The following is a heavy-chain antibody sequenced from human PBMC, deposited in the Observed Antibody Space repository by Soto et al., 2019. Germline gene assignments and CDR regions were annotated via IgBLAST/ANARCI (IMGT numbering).Heavy chain of an antibody. CDR1: GYTFSSHG. CDR3: ARGPFAMYYFDH. Sequence: GAAVKVSWKASGYTFSSHGFSLVGQAPGQGLEWMGRIAPSGGSTSYAQKFQGRVTMTRDTSTSTVYMELSSLRSEDTAVYYCARGPFAMYYFDHWGLGTLVTVSS. J-gene: IGHJ4*02. CDR2: IAPSGGST. V-gene: IGHV1-46*01.